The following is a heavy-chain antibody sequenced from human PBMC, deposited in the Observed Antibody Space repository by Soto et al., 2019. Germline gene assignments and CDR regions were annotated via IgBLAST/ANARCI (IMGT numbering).Heavy chain of an antibody. J-gene: IGHJ6*03. Sequence: QVQLVQSGAEVKKPGASVKVSCKASGYTFTSYDINWVRQATGQGLEWMGWMNPNSGNTGYAQKFQGRVTMTRNTSISTAYMELSSLRSEDTAVYYCARTSSGWSQVYYYYYMDVWRKGTTVTVSS. CDR3: ARTSSGWSQVYYYYYMDV. D-gene: IGHD6-19*01. CDR2: MNPNSGNT. V-gene: IGHV1-8*01. CDR1: GYTFTSYD.